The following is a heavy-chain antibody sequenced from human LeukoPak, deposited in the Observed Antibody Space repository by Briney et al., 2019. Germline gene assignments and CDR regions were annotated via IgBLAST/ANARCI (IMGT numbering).Heavy chain of an antibody. D-gene: IGHD6-19*01. V-gene: IGHV3-23*01. J-gene: IGHJ4*02. Sequence: PGGSLRLSCAASGFTFSSYAMSWVRQAPGKGLEWVSAISGSGGSTYYADSVKGRFTISRDNSKNTLYLQMNSLRAEDTAVYYCARGFEYSSGWGFLDYWGQGTLVTVSS. CDR1: GFTFSSYA. CDR3: ARGFEYSSGWGFLDY. CDR2: ISGSGGST.